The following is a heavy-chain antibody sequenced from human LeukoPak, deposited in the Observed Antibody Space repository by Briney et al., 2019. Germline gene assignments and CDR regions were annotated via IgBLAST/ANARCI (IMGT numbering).Heavy chain of an antibody. Sequence: SRTLSLTCTVSGGSISSGGYYWSRIRQHPGKGLEWIVYIDYSGSTYDNPSLKSRVTISVDTYKNQFSLKLSSVTAADTAVYYCAREDGYYYYGMDVWGQGTTVTVSS. J-gene: IGHJ6*02. CDR3: AREDGYYYYGMDV. V-gene: IGHV4-31*03. CDR1: GGSISSGGYY. CDR2: IDYSGST.